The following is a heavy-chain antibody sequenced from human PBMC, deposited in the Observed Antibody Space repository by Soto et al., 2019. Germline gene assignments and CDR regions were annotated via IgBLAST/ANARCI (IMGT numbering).Heavy chain of an antibody. CDR2: ISGTGGTT. CDR1: GFTFYNYA. J-gene: IGHJ4*02. D-gene: IGHD6-6*01. Sequence: EVQLLESGGGLVQPGGSLRLSYAASGFTFYNYAMSWVRQAPGKGLEWVSGISGTGGTTYYADSVKGRFTIFRDNSKNTLYLQMNSLRAEDTALYYCVRSIATRREVDYWGQGTLVTVSS. V-gene: IGHV3-23*01. CDR3: VRSIATRREVDY.